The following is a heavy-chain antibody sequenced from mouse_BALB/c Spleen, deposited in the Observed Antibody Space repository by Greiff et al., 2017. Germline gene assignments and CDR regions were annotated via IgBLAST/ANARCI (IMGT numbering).Heavy chain of an antibody. CDR1: GFTFSSYA. V-gene: IGHV5-9-4*01. CDR3: ARDYGNYAYFDY. CDR2: ISSGGSYT. J-gene: IGHJ2*01. D-gene: IGHD2-1*01. Sequence: EVKLMESGGGLVKPGGSLKLSCAASGFTFSSYAMSWVRQSPEKRLEWVAEISSGGSYTYYPDTVTGRFTISRDNAKNTLYLEMSSLRSEDTAMYYCARDYGNYAYFDYWGQGTTLTVSS.